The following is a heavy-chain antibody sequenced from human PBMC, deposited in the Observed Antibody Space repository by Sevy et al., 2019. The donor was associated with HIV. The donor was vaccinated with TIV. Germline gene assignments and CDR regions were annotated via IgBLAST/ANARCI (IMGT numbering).Heavy chain of an antibody. CDR2: INHSGST. J-gene: IGHJ6*02. D-gene: IGHD6-13*01. CDR3: ARPIAAAGSGYYYGMDV. V-gene: IGHV4-34*01. Sequence: SETLSLTCAVYGGSFSGHYWSWIRQPPGKGLEWIGEINHSGSTNYNPSLKSRVTISVDTSKNQFSLKLSSVTAADTAVYYCARPIAAAGSGYYYGMDVWGQGTTVTVSS. CDR1: GGSFSGHY.